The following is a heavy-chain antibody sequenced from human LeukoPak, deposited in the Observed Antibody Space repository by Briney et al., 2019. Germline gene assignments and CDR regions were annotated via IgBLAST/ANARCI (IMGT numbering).Heavy chain of an antibody. CDR1: GFTFSSYS. D-gene: IGHD5-18*01. CDR3: AKDRKYSYGYNGGCWFDP. Sequence: GGSLRLSCAASGFTFSSYSMNWVRQAPGKGLEWVSSISSSSSYIYYADSVKGRFTISRDNSKNTLYLQMNSLRAEDTAVYYCAKDRKYSYGYNGGCWFDPWGQGTLVTVSS. J-gene: IGHJ5*02. V-gene: IGHV3-21*01. CDR2: ISSSSSYI.